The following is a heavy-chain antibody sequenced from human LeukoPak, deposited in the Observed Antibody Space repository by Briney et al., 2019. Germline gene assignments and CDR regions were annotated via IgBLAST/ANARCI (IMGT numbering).Heavy chain of an antibody. J-gene: IGHJ3*02. CDR2: IYPGDSDT. V-gene: IGHV5-51*01. D-gene: IGHD4-17*01. CDR3: ARPMIDYGDYADAFDI. CDR1: GYSFTSYW. Sequence: GESLKISCKGSGYSFTSYWIGWVRQMPGKGLEWMGIIYPGDSDTRYSPSFQGQVTISADKSIGTAYLQWSSLKASDTAMYYCARPMIDYGDYADAFDIWGQGTMVTVSS.